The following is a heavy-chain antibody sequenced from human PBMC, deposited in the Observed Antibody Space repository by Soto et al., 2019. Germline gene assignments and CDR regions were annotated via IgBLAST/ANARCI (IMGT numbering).Heavy chain of an antibody. J-gene: IGHJ2*01. CDR2: INAGNGNT. CDR1: GYTFTSYA. D-gene: IGHD1-26*01. CDR3: ARGGSLYLYFDL. V-gene: IGHV1-3*01. Sequence: QVQLVQSGAEVKKPGASVKVSCKASGYTFTSYAMHWVRQAPGQRLEWMGWINAGNGNTKYSQKFQGRVTITRDTSASTAYMELSSLRSEEAAVYYCARGGSLYLYFDLWGRGTLVTVSS.